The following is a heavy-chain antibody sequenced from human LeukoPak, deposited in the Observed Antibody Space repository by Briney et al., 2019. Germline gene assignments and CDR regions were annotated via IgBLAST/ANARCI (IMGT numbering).Heavy chain of an antibody. J-gene: IGHJ6*03. CDR1: GYTFTSYG. D-gene: IGHD2-2*03. V-gene: IGHV1-18*01. CDR2: INTHNGDT. CDR3: ARDGYRLSGYFYYMDV. Sequence: ASVKVSCKASGYTFTSYGISWVRQAPGQGLEWMGWINTHNGDTNYAQKLQGRVTMTTDTSTSTAYMELRSLRSDDTAVYYCARDGYRLSGYFYYMDVWGKGTTVTVSS.